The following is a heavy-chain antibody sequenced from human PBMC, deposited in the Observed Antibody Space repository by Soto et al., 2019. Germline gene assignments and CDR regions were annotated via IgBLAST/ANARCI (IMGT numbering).Heavy chain of an antibody. Sequence: QVQLVESGGGVVQPGRSLRLSCAASGFTFSSYGMHWVRQAPGKGLEWVAVISYDGSNKYYADSVKGRFTISRDNSKNTLYLQMNSLRAEDTAVYYCAKGIRYFDWLFAPGDYGMDVWGQGTTVTVSS. CDR1: GFTFSSYG. J-gene: IGHJ6*02. CDR3: AKGIRYFDWLFAPGDYGMDV. D-gene: IGHD3-9*01. CDR2: ISYDGSNK. V-gene: IGHV3-30*18.